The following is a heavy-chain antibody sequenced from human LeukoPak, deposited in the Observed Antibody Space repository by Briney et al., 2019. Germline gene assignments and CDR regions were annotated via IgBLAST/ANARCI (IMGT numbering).Heavy chain of an antibody. J-gene: IGHJ4*02. CDR1: GCTFTSYY. V-gene: IGHV1-46*01. CDR3: ARLFGAAAPDY. D-gene: IGHD2-2*01. CDR2: INPSGGST. Sequence: ASVKVSCKASGCTFTSYYMHWVRQAPGQGLEWMGIINPSGGSTSYAQKFQGRVTMTGDTSTSTVYMELSSLRSEDTAVYYCARLFGAAAPDYWGQGTLVTVSS.